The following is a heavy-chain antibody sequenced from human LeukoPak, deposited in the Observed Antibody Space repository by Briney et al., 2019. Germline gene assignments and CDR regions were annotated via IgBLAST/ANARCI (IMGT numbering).Heavy chain of an antibody. CDR3: ARSRRGGYSYGLDY. Sequence: AALKVSSEESVYTPTELTLYSVSQAPQERVWRVGSFDPEGGETIYAQQFQGRVTMTEDTSTDTAYMELSSLRSEDTAVYYCARSRRGGYSYGLDYWGQGTLVTVSS. CDR1: VYTPTELT. V-gene: IGHV1-24*01. D-gene: IGHD5-18*01. CDR2: FDPEGGET. J-gene: IGHJ4*02.